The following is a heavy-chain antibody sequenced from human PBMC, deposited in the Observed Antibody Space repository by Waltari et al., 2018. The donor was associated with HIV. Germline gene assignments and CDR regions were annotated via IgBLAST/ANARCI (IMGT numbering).Heavy chain of an antibody. V-gene: IGHV3-30*04. CDR2: MCYDGSNI. D-gene: IGHD3-10*02. J-gene: IGHJ6*01. CDR3: ARNYVPNQNDYYYAMDV. CDR1: GFTFSSYA. Sequence: QVQMVESGGGVVQPGRSLRLSCAASGFTFSSYAMQWVRQATGKRLGGVSIMCYDGSNIEETESVKGRFSITKDNSKSTLYLQVNSLTADDTVVYYCARNYVPNQNDYYYAMDVWEQGGTVTVSA.